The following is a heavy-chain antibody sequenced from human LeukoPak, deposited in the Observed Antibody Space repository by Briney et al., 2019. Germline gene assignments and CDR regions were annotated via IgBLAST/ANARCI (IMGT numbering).Heavy chain of an antibody. CDR3: ARQGTDAGSWYHPPDY. J-gene: IGHJ4*02. Sequence: SETLSLTCSVSGGSISSSSYYWGWIRQPPGKGLEWIGSIYYSGSTYYNPSLESRVTISVDTSKNQFSLKLNSVTAADTAVYYCARQGTDAGSWYHPPDYWGQGTLVTVSS. V-gene: IGHV4-39*01. CDR1: GGSISSSSYY. CDR2: IYYSGST. D-gene: IGHD6-13*01.